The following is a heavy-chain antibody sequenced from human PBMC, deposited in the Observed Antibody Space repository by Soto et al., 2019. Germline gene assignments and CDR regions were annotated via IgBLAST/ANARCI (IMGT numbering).Heavy chain of an antibody. CDR3: ARGGGVYYFDY. CDR1: GGSIGTYW. D-gene: IGHD2-8*02. V-gene: IGHV4-59*01. Sequence: SETLSLTCTVSGGSIGTYWWGWIRQPPGKGLEWIGYIYYSGITDYNSSLKSRVTISVDTSKSQFSLKLSSVTAADTAVYYCARGGGVYYFDYWGQGTLVTVSS. J-gene: IGHJ4*02. CDR2: IYYSGIT.